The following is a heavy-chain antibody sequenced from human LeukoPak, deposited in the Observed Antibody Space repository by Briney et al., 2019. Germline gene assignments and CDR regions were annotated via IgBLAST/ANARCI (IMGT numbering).Heavy chain of an antibody. CDR3: ANQANYYDKSGYYPE. V-gene: IGHV4-38-2*02. CDR2: IYHSGST. D-gene: IGHD3-22*01. Sequence: SETLSLTCTVSGYSISSGYYWGWIRQPPGKGLEWIGSIYHSGSTYYNPSLKSRVTISVDTSKNQFSLKLSSVTAADTAVYYCANQANYYDKSGYYPEWGQGTLVTVSS. CDR1: GYSISSGYY. J-gene: IGHJ4*02.